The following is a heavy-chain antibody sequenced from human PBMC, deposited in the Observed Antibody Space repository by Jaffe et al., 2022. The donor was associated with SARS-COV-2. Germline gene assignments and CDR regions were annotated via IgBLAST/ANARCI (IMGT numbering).Heavy chain of an antibody. CDR2: IKQDGSEK. CDR1: GFTFSSYW. D-gene: IGHD5-12*01. CDR3: ARDLFPRDGYNLGY. J-gene: IGHJ4*02. Sequence: EVQLVESGGGLVQPGGSLRLSCAASGFTFSSYWMSWVRQAPGKGLEWVANIKQDGSEKYYVDSVKGRFTISRDNAKNSLYLQMNSLRAEDTAVYYCARDLFPRDGYNLGYWGQGTLVTVSS. V-gene: IGHV3-7*01.